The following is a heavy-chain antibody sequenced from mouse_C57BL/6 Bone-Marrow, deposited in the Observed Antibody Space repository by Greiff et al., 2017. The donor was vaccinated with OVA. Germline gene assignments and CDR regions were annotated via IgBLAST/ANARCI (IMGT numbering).Heavy chain of an antibody. Sequence: DVKLVESGGGLVKPGGSLKLSCAASGFTFSSYTMSWVRQTPEKRLEWVATISGGGGNTYYPDSVKGRFTISRDNAKNTLYLQMSSLRSEDTALYYCARRVITTVVAHYAMDYWGQGTSVTVSS. CDR3: ARRVITTVVAHYAMDY. V-gene: IGHV5-9*01. J-gene: IGHJ4*01. D-gene: IGHD1-1*01. CDR1: GFTFSSYT. CDR2: ISGGGGNT.